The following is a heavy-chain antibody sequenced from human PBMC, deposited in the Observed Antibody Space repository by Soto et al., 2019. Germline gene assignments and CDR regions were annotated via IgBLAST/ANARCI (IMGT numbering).Heavy chain of an antibody. V-gene: IGHV3-23*01. CDR3: AGSWRSINYYYCMDG. CDR1: GFTFSAYA. Sequence: EVQLLESGGGLVQPGGSLRLSCAAPGFTFSAYAMTWVRQAPGKGLEWVSGISGRGAGIYYADSVKGRFTISRDNSKKTLYLQMNSLRAEDTAVYYCAGSWRSINYYYCMDGWGQGTTVTVSS. CDR2: ISGRGAGI. J-gene: IGHJ6*02. D-gene: IGHD3-10*01.